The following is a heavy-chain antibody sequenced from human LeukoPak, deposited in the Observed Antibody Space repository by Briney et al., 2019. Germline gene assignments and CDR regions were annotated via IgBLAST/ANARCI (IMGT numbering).Heavy chain of an antibody. V-gene: IGHV4-34*01. CDR2: INHSGST. D-gene: IGHD2-2*01. CDR1: GGSFSGYY. Sequence: SETLSLTRAVYGGSFSGYYWSWIRQPPGKGLEWIGEINHSGSTNYNPSLKSRVTISVDTSKNQFSLKLSSVTAADTAVYYCARVVGPARRGVDYWGQGTLVTVSS. J-gene: IGHJ4*02. CDR3: ARVVGPARRGVDY.